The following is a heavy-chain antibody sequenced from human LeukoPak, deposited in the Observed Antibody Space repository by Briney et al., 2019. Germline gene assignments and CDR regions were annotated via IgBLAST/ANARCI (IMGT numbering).Heavy chain of an antibody. D-gene: IGHD3-3*01. Sequence: GGSLRLSCAASGFTFSSYEMHWVRQAPGKGLEWVSYISSSSSTIYYAGSVKGRFTISRDNAKNSLYLQMNSLRAEDTAVYYCARAGLRFLEWLFDHNWFDPWGQGTLVTVSS. V-gene: IGHV3-48*01. J-gene: IGHJ5*02. CDR3: ARAGLRFLEWLFDHNWFDP. CDR1: GFTFSSYE. CDR2: ISSSSSTI.